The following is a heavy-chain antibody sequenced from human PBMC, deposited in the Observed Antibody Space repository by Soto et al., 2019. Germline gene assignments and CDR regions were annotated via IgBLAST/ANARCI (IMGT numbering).Heavy chain of an antibody. CDR3: ARGGRDLDY. V-gene: IGHV3-7*04. Sequence: VQVVESGGGLVQPGGSLRLSCEVSGFDFSGFWMNWVRQAPGKGLEWVANINHGGSEKNFVDSVKGRFTISRDNAKNSLYLQMNSLRAEDTAVYYCARGGRDLDYWAREPWSPSPQ. D-gene: IGHD2-21*02. CDR1: GFDFSGFW. J-gene: IGHJ4*02. CDR2: INHGGSEK.